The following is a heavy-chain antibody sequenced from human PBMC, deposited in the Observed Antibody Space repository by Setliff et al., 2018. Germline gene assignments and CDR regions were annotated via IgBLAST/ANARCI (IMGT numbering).Heavy chain of an antibody. J-gene: IGHJ4*02. CDR3: ARETTAWGYVDTAMVTFIDQ. Sequence: SETLSLTCTVSGGSISSQDWSWIRQPPGKGLEWIGYVYSSGITNYNPSLKSRVTMSVDTSKNQFSLKLSSVTAADTAVYYCARETTAWGYVDTAMVTFIDQWSQGTLVTVSS. D-gene: IGHD5-18*01. CDR1: GGSISSQD. V-gene: IGHV4-59*11. CDR2: VYSSGIT.